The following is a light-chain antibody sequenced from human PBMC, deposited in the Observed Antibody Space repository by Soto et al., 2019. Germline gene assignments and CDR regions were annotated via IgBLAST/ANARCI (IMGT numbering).Light chain of an antibody. CDR3: SSYAGSNKDI. V-gene: IGLV2-8*01. CDR2: EVS. CDR1: SSDVGGYKY. Sequence: QSVLTQPPSASGSPGQSVTISCTGTSSDVGGYKYVSWYQQHPGKAPKLIIFEVSKRPSGVPDRFSGSKSGNTASLTVSGLQTEDEAEYHCSSYAGSNKDIFGGGTKLTVL. J-gene: IGLJ2*01.